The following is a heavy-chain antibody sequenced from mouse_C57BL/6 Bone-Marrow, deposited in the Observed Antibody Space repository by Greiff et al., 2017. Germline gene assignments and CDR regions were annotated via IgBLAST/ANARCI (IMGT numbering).Heavy chain of an antibody. J-gene: IGHJ2*01. CDR3: ARSDY. CDR1: GYTFTSYW. Sequence: QVQLQQSGAELVRPGTSVKLSCKASGYTFTSYWMHWVKQRPGQGLEWIGVIDPSDSYTNYNQKFKGKATLTADTSSSTAYMQLSSLTSEDSAVYYCARSDYWGQGTTLTVSS. V-gene: IGHV1-59*01. CDR2: IDPSDSYT.